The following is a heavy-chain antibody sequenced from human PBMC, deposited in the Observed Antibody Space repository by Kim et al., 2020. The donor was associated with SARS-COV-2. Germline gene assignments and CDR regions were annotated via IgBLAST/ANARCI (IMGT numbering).Heavy chain of an antibody. CDR3: AKDSFSYNGIFDPFDT. CDR2: ITGPGSHT. D-gene: IGHD1-26*01. CDR1: GFTFSNYA. Sequence: GGSLRLSCAASGFTFSNYAMNWVRQAPGKGLEWVSHITGPGSHTYYADFVKGRFSISRDNARNTLDLQMNSLGAEDTAVYFCAKDSFSYNGIFDPFDTWHQGALVPVSS. J-gene: IGHJ3*02. V-gene: IGHV3-23*01.